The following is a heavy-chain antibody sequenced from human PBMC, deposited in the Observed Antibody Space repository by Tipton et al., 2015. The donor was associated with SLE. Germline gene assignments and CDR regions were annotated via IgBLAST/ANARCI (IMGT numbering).Heavy chain of an antibody. J-gene: IGHJ4*02. CDR2: IYYSGHT. CDR1: GVSISPYY. D-gene: IGHD3-16*01. Sequence: TLSLTCTVSGVSISPYYWSWIRQPPGKGLEWIGYIYYSGHTDYNPSLKSRVTLSVDTSKSQFSLNLSSVTAADTAVYYCARGGAGIGDLGYWGQGTLVTVSS. V-gene: IGHV4-59*12. CDR3: ARGGAGIGDLGY.